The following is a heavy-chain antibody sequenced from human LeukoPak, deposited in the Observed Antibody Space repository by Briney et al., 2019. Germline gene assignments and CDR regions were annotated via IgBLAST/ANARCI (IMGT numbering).Heavy chain of an antibody. Sequence: SVKVSCKASGGTFSSYAISWVRQAPGQGLEWMGRIIPIFGTANYAQKFQGRVTITTDESTSTAYMELSSLRSEDTAVYYCARDSGHPSSFDYWGQGTLVTASS. J-gene: IGHJ4*02. CDR3: ARDSGHPSSFDY. CDR1: GGTFSSYA. V-gene: IGHV1-69*05. D-gene: IGHD5-12*01. CDR2: IIPIFGTA.